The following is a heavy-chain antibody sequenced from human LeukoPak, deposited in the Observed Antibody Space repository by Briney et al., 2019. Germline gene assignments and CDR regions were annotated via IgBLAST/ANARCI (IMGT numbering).Heavy chain of an antibody. Sequence: ASVKVSCKASGYTFTGYYIHWVRQAPGQGLEWMGRINPNRGGTNYAQKFQGRVTMTRDTSISTAYMELSRLRSDDTAVYYCARDVYYDSSGLPYYWGQGTLVTVSS. CDR2: INPNRGGT. J-gene: IGHJ4*02. CDR1: GYTFTGYY. CDR3: ARDVYYDSSGLPYY. V-gene: IGHV1-2*06. D-gene: IGHD3-22*01.